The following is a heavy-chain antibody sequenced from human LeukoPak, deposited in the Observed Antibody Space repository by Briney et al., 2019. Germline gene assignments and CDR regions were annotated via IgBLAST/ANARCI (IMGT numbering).Heavy chain of an antibody. Sequence: ASVKVSCKASGYTFTGYYMHWVRQAPGQGLEWMGWISAYNANTNYAQKLQGRVTMTTDTSTSTAYMELRSLRSDDTAVYYCARDLSPAYFDYWGQGTLVTVSS. CDR3: ARDLSPAYFDY. CDR2: ISAYNANT. V-gene: IGHV1-18*04. J-gene: IGHJ4*02. CDR1: GYTFTGYY.